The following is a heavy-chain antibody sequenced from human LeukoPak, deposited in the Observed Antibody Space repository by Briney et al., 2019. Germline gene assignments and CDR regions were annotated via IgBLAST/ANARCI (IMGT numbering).Heavy chain of an antibody. CDR3: TTDGIQLWLTFDY. CDR2: IKSKTDGGTT. D-gene: IGHD5-18*01. Sequence: GGSLRLSCAASGFTFSNAWMSWVRQAPGKGLEWVGRIKSKTDGGTTDYTAPVKGRFTISRDDSKNTLYLQMNSLKTEDTAVYYCTTDGIQLWLTFDYWGQGTLVTVSS. J-gene: IGHJ4*02. V-gene: IGHV3-15*01. CDR1: GFTFSNAW.